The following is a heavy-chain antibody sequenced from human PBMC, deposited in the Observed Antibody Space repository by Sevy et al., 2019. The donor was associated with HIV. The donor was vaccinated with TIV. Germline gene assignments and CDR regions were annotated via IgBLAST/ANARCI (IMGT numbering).Heavy chain of an antibody. V-gene: IGHV4-34*01. Sequence: SETLSLTCAVYGGSFSGYYWSWIRQPPGKGLEWVGEINHSGSTNYNPSLKSRVTISVDTSNNQFSLKLSSGTAADTAVYYCARHCSSSSCSHAFDIWGQGTMVTVSS. J-gene: IGHJ3*02. CDR2: INHSGST. D-gene: IGHD2-2*01. CDR3: ARHCSSSSCSHAFDI. CDR1: GGSFSGYY.